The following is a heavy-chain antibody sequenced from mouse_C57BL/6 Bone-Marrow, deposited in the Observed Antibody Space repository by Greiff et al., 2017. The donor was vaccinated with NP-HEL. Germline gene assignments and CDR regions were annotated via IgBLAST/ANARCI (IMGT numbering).Heavy chain of an antibody. CDR2: ILPSIGRT. CDR1: DSEVFPIAY. J-gene: IGHJ3*01. CDR3: ARGGVVYDYVSWFAY. V-gene: IGHV15-2*01. Sequence: QVQLKESGSELRSPGSSVKLSCKDFDSEVFPIAYMSWVRQKPGHGFEWIGGILPSIGRTIYGEKFEDKATLDADTLSNTAYLELNSLTSEDSAIYYCARGGVVYDYVSWFAYWGQGTLVTVSA. D-gene: IGHD2-4*01.